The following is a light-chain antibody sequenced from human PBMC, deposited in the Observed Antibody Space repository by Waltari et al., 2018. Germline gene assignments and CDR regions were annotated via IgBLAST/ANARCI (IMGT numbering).Light chain of an antibody. CDR2: DVN. J-gene: IGLJ1*01. V-gene: IGLV2-14*03. CDR1: SSDVGSQNY. CDR3: SSYTSTNTYV. Sequence: QSALTQPAAVSESPGQSITISCTGTSSDVGSQNYVSWYQQHPGEAPKLMIYDVNKRPSGTSNRFSGSKSGNMASLSISGLQAEDEADYYCSSYTSTNTYVFGSGTKVTVL.